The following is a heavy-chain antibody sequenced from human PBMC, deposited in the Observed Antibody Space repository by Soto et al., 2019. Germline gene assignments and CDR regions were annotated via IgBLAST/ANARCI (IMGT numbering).Heavy chain of an antibody. J-gene: IGHJ4*02. CDR3: ARARIAAADTAEFDC. Sequence: SETLSLTCAVSGGSISSSNWWSWVRQPPGKGLEWIGEIYHGGSTEYNPSLKSRVTVSVDKSKNQFSLKLTSVTAADTAMYFCARARIAAADTAEFDCWGQGTLLTVSS. V-gene: IGHV4-4*02. CDR2: IYHGGST. CDR1: GGSISSSNW. D-gene: IGHD6-25*01.